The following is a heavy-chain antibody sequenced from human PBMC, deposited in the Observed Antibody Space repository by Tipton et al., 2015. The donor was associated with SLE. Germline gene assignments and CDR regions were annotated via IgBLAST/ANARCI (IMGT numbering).Heavy chain of an antibody. Sequence: TLSLTCTVSGGSISSSYYWGWIRPSPGKGLEWIGSISYTGSTYYNPSLKSRVTISVDTSKNQFTLKLSSVTAADTAVYYCAREDVGVMVEASFDIWGQGTVVTVSS. CDR3: AREDVGVMVEASFDI. CDR2: ISYTGST. V-gene: IGHV4-39*06. D-gene: IGHD2-15*01. J-gene: IGHJ3*02. CDR1: GGSISSSYY.